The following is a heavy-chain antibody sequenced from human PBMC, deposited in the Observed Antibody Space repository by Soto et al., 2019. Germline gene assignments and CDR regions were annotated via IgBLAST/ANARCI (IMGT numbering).Heavy chain of an antibody. J-gene: IGHJ4*02. CDR1: GFTFSSYS. CDR3: ARVRYSGYDTGFDY. Sequence: PGGSLRLSCAASGFTFSSYSMNWVRQAPGKGLEWVSSISSSSSYIYYADSVKGRFTISRDNSKNTLYLQMNSLRAEDTAVYYCARVRYSGYDTGFDYWGQGTLVTVSS. D-gene: IGHD5-12*01. CDR2: ISSSSSYI. V-gene: IGHV3-21*01.